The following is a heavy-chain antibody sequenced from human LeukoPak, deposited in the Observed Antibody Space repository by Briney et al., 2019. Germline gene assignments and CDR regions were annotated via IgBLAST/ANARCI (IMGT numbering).Heavy chain of an antibody. CDR1: GYTFSSYG. CDR3: TRDYGLGSYARFDP. V-gene: IGHV1-18*01. J-gene: IGHJ5*02. Sequence: EASVKVSCKASGYTFSSYGMSWVRQAPGQGLEWVGWITAYNGSTKYAQKVQGRVTMTTDTSTSTAYMELRSLRSDDTAVYYCTRDYGLGSYARFDPWGQGTLVTVSS. D-gene: IGHD3-10*01. CDR2: ITAYNGST.